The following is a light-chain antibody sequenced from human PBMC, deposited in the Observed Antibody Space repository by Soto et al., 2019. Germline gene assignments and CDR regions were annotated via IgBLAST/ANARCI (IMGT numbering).Light chain of an antibody. V-gene: IGKV3-15*01. J-gene: IGKJ5*01. CDR3: QQYTNWPPIT. Sequence: EIVLTQSPATLSVSPGERATLSCRASQSVGSTLAWFQQKPGQAPRLLIYGAATRATGVPARFSGSGSGADFTLTISSLQSEDFAVYYCQQYTNWPPITFGQGTRLEIK. CDR2: GAA. CDR1: QSVGST.